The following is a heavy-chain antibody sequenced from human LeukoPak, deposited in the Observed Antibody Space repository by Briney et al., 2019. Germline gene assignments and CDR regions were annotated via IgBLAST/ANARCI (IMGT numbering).Heavy chain of an antibody. V-gene: IGHV4-30-4*01. D-gene: IGHD4-23*01. Sequence: SETLPLTCAVSGGSISSGDYYWSWIRQPPGKGLEWIGYIYYSGSTYYNPSLKSRVTISVDTSKNQFSLKLSSVTAADTAVYYCARLLRWSSAEYFQHWGQGTTVTVSS. CDR3: ARLLRWSSAEYFQH. J-gene: IGHJ1*01. CDR2: IYYSGST. CDR1: GGSISSGDYY.